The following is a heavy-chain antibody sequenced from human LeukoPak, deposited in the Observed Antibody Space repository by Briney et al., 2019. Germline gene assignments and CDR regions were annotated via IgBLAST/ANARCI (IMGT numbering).Heavy chain of an antibody. CDR3: ARGRPRVYDSSGYFDY. D-gene: IGHD3-22*01. CDR1: GFTVSSNY. CDR2: IYSGGST. Sequence: GGSLRLSCAASGFTVSSNYMSWVRQAPGKGLEWVSVIYSGGSTYYADSVKGRFTISRDNSKNTLYLQMNSLRAEDTAVYYCARGRPRVYDSSGYFDYWGQGTLVTVSS. V-gene: IGHV3-66*01. J-gene: IGHJ4*02.